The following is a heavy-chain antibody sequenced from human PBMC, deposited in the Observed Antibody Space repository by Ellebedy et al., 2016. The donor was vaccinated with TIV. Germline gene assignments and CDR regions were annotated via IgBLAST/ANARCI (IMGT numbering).Heavy chain of an antibody. D-gene: IGHD6-19*01. CDR3: ARYLDKSSGWYGGAAY. Sequence: GESLKISCTASGFRFGDFAMSWIRQAPGKGLEWVATISGTGYNTDYGDSVKGRFTVSRDNSMTTVYLEMNSLRAEDTALYYCARYLDKSSGWYGGAAYWGQGTQITVSS. CDR2: ISGTGYNT. V-gene: IGHV3-23*01. J-gene: IGHJ4*02. CDR1: GFRFGDFA.